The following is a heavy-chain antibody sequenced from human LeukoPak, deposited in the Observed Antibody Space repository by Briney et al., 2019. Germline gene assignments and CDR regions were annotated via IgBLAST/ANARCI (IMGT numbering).Heavy chain of an antibody. D-gene: IGHD3-22*01. V-gene: IGHV3-30*18. CDR3: AKDRSITMIVGLSY. CDR2: ISYDGSNK. Sequence: GGSLRLSCAASGFTFSSYGMHWVRQAPGKGLEWVAVISYDGSNKYYADSVKGRFTISRDNSKNTLYLQMNSLRAEDTAVYYCAKDRSITMIVGLSYWGQGTLVTASS. CDR1: GFTFSSYG. J-gene: IGHJ4*02.